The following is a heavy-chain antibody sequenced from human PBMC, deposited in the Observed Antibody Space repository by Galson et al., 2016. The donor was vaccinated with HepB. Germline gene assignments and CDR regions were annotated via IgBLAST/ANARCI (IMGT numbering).Heavy chain of an antibody. CDR2: ISAYNGHT. Sequence: SVKVPCKASGYTFTSYSITWVRQAPGQGLEWMGWISAYNGHTNYAQHLLARVTMTTDTSTSTAYMELRSLRSDDTAVYYFARDRESTGYYREVGDYWGQGTLVTFSS. CDR1: GYTFTSYS. J-gene: IGHJ4*02. D-gene: IGHD3-22*01. CDR3: ARDRESTGYYREVGDY. V-gene: IGHV1-18*04.